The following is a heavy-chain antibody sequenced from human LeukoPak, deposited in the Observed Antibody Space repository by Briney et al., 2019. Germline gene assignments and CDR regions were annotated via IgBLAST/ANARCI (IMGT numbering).Heavy chain of an antibody. D-gene: IGHD2-15*01. J-gene: IGHJ5*02. V-gene: IGHV4-34*01. CDR3: ARVGLGYCSGGSCYSRWFDP. Sequence: KTSETLSLTCAVYGGSLSGYYWSWIRQPPGKGLEWIGEINHSGSTNYNPSLKSRVTISVDTSKNQFSLKLSSVTAADTAVYYCARVGLGYCSGGSCYSRWFDPWGQGTLVTVSS. CDR2: INHSGST. CDR1: GGSLSGYY.